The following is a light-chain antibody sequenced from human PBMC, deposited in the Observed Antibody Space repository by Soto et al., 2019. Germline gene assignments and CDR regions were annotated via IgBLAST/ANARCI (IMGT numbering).Light chain of an antibody. J-gene: IGKJ1*01. V-gene: IGKV3-20*01. CDR3: QQYGSSPRT. CDR2: GAS. CDR1: QSVSSSY. Sequence: EIVLTQSPGTLSLTTGERATLSCRASQSVSSSYLAWYQQKPGQAPRLLIYGASSRATGIPDRFSGSGSATDFTLTISRLEPEDFAVYYCQQYGSSPRTFGQGTRVEIK.